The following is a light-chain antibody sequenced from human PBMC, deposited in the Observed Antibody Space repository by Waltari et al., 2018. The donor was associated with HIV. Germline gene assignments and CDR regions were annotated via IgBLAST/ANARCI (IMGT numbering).Light chain of an antibody. J-gene: IGLJ2*01. CDR3: SSYTTSATPVL. CDR1: SSDVGGYNY. V-gene: IGLV2-14*01. Sequence: QSALTQPASVSGSPGQSITISCTGTSSDVGGYNYVSWYQQHPGKAPKLLISEVSNRPSVISNRFSGSKSGNTASLTISGLQTEDEADYYCSSYTTSATPVLFGGGTKLTVV. CDR2: EVS.